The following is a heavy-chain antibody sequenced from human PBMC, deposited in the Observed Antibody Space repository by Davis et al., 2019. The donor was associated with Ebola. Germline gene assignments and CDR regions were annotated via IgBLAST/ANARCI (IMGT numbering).Heavy chain of an antibody. CDR3: AREGEARCSGGSCYEPYFDY. Sequence: AASVKVSCKASGYIFTTYAIHWVRQAPGQRLEWMGWINAGNGDTKSSQKFQGRVTITRDTSASIAYMELSSLRSDDTAVYYCAREGEARCSGGSCYEPYFDYWGQGTLVTVSS. CDR1: GYIFTTYA. V-gene: IGHV1-3*01. CDR2: INAGNGDT. J-gene: IGHJ4*02. D-gene: IGHD2-15*01.